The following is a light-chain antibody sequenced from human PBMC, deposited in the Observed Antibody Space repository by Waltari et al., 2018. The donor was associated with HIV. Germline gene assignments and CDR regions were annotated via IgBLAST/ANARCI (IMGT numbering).Light chain of an antibody. CDR1: SSDDGGYNY. Sequence: QSALTPPASVSGSPGQSITISCPGTSSDDGGYNYVSWYQQHPSKAPTLMIYDVSKRPSGASNRFSGSKSGNTASLTISGLQTEDEAEYYCSSYTSSLDVFGTGTKVTVL. V-gene: IGLV2-14*01. CDR3: SSYTSSLDV. CDR2: DVS. J-gene: IGLJ1*01.